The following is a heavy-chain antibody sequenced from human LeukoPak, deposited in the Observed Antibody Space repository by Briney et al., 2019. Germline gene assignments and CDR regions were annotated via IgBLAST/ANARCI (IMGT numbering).Heavy chain of an antibody. CDR2: VSGSGGNT. D-gene: IGHD3-22*01. V-gene: IGHV3-23*01. CDR1: GFSFGTYA. CDR3: TKGGVVSAFGY. Sequence: GGSLRLSCAASGFSFGTYAMTWVRQAPGKGLESVSTVSGSGGNTYYTDSVKGRFTISRDNSKNTLFLQMSSLRAEDTALYYCTKGGVVSAFGYWGQGVLVTVSS. J-gene: IGHJ4*02.